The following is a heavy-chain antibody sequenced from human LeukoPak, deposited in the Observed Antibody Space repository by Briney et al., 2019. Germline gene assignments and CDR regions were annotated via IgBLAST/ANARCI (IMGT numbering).Heavy chain of an antibody. CDR2: ISAYNRDT. CDR1: GYTYTNHG. D-gene: IGHD6-13*01. Sequence: ASVKVSCKASGYTYTNHGITWVRRAPGQGLEWMGWISAYNRDTKYAQNFQGRVTLITESSTSTAYMELRSLKSDDTAVYYCARDPSNTSGWSPYFDYWGQGTLVTVSA. CDR3: ARDPSNTSGWSPYFDY. J-gene: IGHJ4*02. V-gene: IGHV1-18*04.